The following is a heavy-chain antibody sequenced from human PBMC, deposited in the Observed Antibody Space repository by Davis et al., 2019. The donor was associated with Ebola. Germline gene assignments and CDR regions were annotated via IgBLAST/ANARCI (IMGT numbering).Heavy chain of an antibody. Sequence: SETLSLTCTVSGGSISSYCWSWIRQPPGKGLEWIGYIYYSGSTNYNPSLKSRVTISVDTSKNQFSLKLSSVTAADTAVYYCAREGELWITFPDYWGQGILVTVTS. CDR3: AREGELWITFPDY. J-gene: IGHJ4*02. CDR2: IYYSGST. D-gene: IGHD1-26*01. V-gene: IGHV4-59*01. CDR1: GGSISSYC.